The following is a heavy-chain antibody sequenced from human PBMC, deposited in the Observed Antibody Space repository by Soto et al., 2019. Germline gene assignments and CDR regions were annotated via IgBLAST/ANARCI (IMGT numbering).Heavy chain of an antibody. CDR1: GFTFSNSA. Sequence: QVQLVESGGGVVQPGRSLRLSCAASGFTFSNSAMHWVRQAPGKGLEWVAVISYDGKKKFYADSVMGRFTISRDNSKNTLYLQVDSLSAEDTAVYYCARRQGFLQSPNGVDVWGQGTTVTVSS. CDR3: ARRQGFLQSPNGVDV. D-gene: IGHD3-10*01. J-gene: IGHJ6*02. V-gene: IGHV3-30*04. CDR2: ISYDGKKK.